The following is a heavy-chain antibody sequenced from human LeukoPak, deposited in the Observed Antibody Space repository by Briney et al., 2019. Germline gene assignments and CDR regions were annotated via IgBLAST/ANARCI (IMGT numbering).Heavy chain of an antibody. Sequence: PGGFLRLSCAASGFTFSSYGMHWVRQAPGKGLEWVAFIRYDGSNKYYADSVKGRFTISRDNSKNTLYLQMNSLRAEDTAVYYCAKDQSREGYFDYWGQGTLVTVSS. D-gene: IGHD1-26*01. J-gene: IGHJ4*02. CDR2: IRYDGSNK. V-gene: IGHV3-30*02. CDR1: GFTFSSYG. CDR3: AKDQSREGYFDY.